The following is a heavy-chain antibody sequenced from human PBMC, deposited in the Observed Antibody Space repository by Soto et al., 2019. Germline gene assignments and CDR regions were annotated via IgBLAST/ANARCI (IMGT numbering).Heavy chain of an antibody. D-gene: IGHD2-15*01. CDR2: IYSVGST. CDR1: GFTVSSNY. CDR3: ERDEQSSGAYCSGGSCYPGIYYYYMDV. Sequence: GGSLRLSCAASGFTVSSNYMSWVRQAPGKGLEWVSVIYSVGSTYYAESVKGRITISSEKSKNTLYLQMNSMRAEDTAGYDWERDEQSSGAYCSGGSCYPGIYYYYMDVWGKGTTVTVTS. J-gene: IGHJ6*03. V-gene: IGHV3-66*01.